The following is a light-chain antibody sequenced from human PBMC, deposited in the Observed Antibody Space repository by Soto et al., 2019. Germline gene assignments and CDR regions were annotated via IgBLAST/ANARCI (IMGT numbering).Light chain of an antibody. V-gene: IGKV3-20*01. Sequence: EIVLTQSPGTLSLSPGERATLSCRDSQSVSSRYLAWYQQKPGQAPRLLISGASTSATGIPDRFSGSGSGTDFTLTISRLEPEDFAVYYCQQYGNSRWTFGQGTKVDIK. CDR3: QQYGNSRWT. CDR1: QSVSSRY. CDR2: GAS. J-gene: IGKJ1*01.